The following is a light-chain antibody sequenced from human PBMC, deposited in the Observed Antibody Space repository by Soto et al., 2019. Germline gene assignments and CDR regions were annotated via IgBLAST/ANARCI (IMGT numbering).Light chain of an antibody. V-gene: IGLV2-14*01. CDR2: EVS. CDR3: SSFTSTTTLYV. J-gene: IGLJ1*01. CDR1: SNNY. Sequence: QSALTQPASVSGSPGQSITISCTGTSNNYVSWYQQHPGKAPELIIYEVSNRPSKISDRFSGPKSGSTASLTISGLQAEDEATYYCSSFTSTTTLYVFGAGTKVTVL.